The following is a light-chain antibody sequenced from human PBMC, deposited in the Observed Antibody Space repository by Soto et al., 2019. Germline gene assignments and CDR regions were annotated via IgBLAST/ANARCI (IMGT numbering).Light chain of an antibody. CDR3: QQYGSSRIT. V-gene: IGKV3-20*01. CDR2: GAS. Sequence: EIVLTQSPGTLSLSPGARATLSCRAIQSVSSGYLAWDQQKFGQSPRLLIHGASSRAAGTHDRFSGSGSGTDFTLAISRLEPEGFGVYYCQQYGSSRITFGQGTRRESK. CDR1: QSVSSGY. J-gene: IGKJ5*01.